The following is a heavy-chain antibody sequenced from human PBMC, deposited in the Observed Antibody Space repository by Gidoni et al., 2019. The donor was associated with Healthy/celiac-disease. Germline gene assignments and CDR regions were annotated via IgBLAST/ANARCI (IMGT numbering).Heavy chain of an antibody. CDR3: ARGKLYYYYGMDV. Sequence: QVPLQQWGAGLLKPSETLSLTCAVYGGSFSGYYWSWIRQPPGKGLEWIGEINHSGSTNYNPSLKSRVTISVDTSKNQFSLKLSSVTAADTAVYYCARGKLYYYYGMDVWGQGTTVTVSS. V-gene: IGHV4-34*01. J-gene: IGHJ6*02. CDR2: INHSGST. CDR1: GGSFSGYY.